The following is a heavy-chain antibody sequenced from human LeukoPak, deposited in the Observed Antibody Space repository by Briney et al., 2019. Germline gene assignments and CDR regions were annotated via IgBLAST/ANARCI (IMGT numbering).Heavy chain of an antibody. Sequence: GGSLRLSCAASGFTFSSYAMHWVRQAPGKGLEYVSAISSNGGSTYYANSVKGRFTISRDNSKNTLYLQMNSLRAEDTAVYYCARDRYYDSSGYYGTGLYYYGMDVWGQGTTVTVSS. CDR1: GFTFSSYA. CDR3: ARDRYYDSSGYYGTGLYYYGMDV. J-gene: IGHJ6*02. D-gene: IGHD3-22*01. CDR2: ISSNGGST. V-gene: IGHV3-64*01.